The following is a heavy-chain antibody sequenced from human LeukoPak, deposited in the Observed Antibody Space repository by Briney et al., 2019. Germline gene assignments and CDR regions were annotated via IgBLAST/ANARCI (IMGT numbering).Heavy chain of an antibody. Sequence: PSETLSLTCTVSGGSVSSSNYYWSWIRQPPGKGLEWIGYIYYSGSTNYSPSLKCRVTISLDTSKNQFSLKLSSVTAADTAVYYCARETGQMTTVTYTYNYYFDYWGQGTLVTVSS. D-gene: IGHD4-17*01. J-gene: IGHJ4*02. CDR1: GGSVSSSNYY. V-gene: IGHV4-61*01. CDR3: ARETGQMTTVTYTYNYYFDY. CDR2: IYYSGST.